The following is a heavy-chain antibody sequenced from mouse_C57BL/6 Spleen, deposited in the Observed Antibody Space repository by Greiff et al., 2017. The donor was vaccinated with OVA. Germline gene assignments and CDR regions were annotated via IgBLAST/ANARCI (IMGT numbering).Heavy chain of an antibody. J-gene: IGHJ4*01. CDR2: IYPRSGNT. V-gene: IGHV1-81*01. CDR1: GYTFTSYG. Sequence: VQLQQSGAELARPGASVKLSCKASGYTFTSYGISWVKQRTGQGLEWIGEIYPRSGNTYYNEKFKGKATLTVDKSSSTAYMELRSLTSEDSAVYFCARVGDYYAMDYWGQGTSVTVSS. CDR3: ARVGDYYAMDY.